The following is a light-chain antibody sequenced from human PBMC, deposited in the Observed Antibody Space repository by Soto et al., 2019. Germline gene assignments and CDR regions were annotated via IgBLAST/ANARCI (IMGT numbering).Light chain of an antibody. V-gene: IGLV6-57*04. CDR2: EDN. CDR1: SGSIASNY. J-gene: IGLJ1*01. Sequence: NFMLTQPHSVSESPGKTVTISCTHSSGSIASNYVQWYQQRPGGAPTTVIYEDNQRPSGVPDRFSGSIDSSSNSAALTSSGLKNEDEADYSCQSYDSSNQVFGGGTKVTVL. CDR3: QSYDSSNQV.